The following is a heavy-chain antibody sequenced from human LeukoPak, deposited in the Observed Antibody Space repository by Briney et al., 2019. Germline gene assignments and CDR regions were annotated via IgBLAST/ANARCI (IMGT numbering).Heavy chain of an antibody. Sequence: GASVKVSCKASGYTFTSYAMHWVRQAPGQRLEWMGWINAGNGNTKYSQKFQGRVTITRDTSASTAYMELSSLRSEDTAVYYCARPELPAAIIGCDYWGQGTLVTVSS. V-gene: IGHV1-3*01. CDR3: ARPELPAAIIGCDY. CDR1: GYTFTSYA. CDR2: INAGNGNT. J-gene: IGHJ4*02. D-gene: IGHD2-2*02.